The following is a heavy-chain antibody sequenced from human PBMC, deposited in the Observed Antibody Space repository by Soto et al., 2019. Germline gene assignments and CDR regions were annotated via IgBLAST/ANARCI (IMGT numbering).Heavy chain of an antibody. Sequence: QVQLVQSGAEVKKPGASVKVSCKASGYTFTSYYMHWVRQAPGQGLEWMGIINPSGGSTSYAQKCQGRGTMTRDTSTSTVYMELSSLRSEDTAVYYCARDSVRGTGFDYWGQGTLVTVSS. CDR1: GYTFTSYY. V-gene: IGHV1-46*01. J-gene: IGHJ4*02. CDR2: INPSGGST. CDR3: ARDSVRGTGFDY. D-gene: IGHD3-16*01.